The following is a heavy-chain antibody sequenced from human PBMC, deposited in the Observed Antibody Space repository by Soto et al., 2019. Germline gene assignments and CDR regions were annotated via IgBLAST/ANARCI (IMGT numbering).Heavy chain of an antibody. CDR3: AKDGHREWLRLFGSFDY. Sequence: PGGSLRLSCAASGFTFSSYGMHWVRQAPGKGLEWVAVILYDGSNKYFADSVKGRFTISRDDSKNTLYLQMNSLRTEDTAVYYCAKDGHREWLRLFGSFDYWGQGTLVTVSS. V-gene: IGHV3-30*18. CDR1: GFTFSSYG. D-gene: IGHD5-12*01. J-gene: IGHJ4*02. CDR2: ILYDGSNK.